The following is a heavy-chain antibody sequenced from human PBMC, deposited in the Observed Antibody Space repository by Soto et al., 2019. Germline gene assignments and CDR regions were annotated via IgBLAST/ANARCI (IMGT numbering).Heavy chain of an antibody. Sequence: QVQLQQWGAGLLKPSETLSLTCAVYGGSFSGYYWSWILQPPGKGLEWIGEINHSGSTNYNPSLKSRVTISVDTSMNQFSLKLSSVTAADTAVYYCARAWITNDYWGQGTLVTVST. CDR3: ARAWITNDY. V-gene: IGHV4-34*01. D-gene: IGHD3-16*01. CDR1: GGSFSGYY. J-gene: IGHJ4*02. CDR2: INHSGST.